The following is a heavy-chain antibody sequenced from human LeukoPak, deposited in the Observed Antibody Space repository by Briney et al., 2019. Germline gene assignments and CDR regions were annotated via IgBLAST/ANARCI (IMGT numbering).Heavy chain of an antibody. V-gene: IGHV3-30*04. D-gene: IGHD5-24*01. CDR1: GFTFSSYA. CDR3: ASFPLGDGYNWYYFDY. J-gene: IGHJ4*02. Sequence: GGSLRLSCAASGFTFSSYAMHWVRQAPGKGLEWVAVISYDGSNKYYADSVKGRFTISRDNSKNTLYLQMNSLRAEDTAVYYCASFPLGDGYNWYYFDYWGQGTLVTVSS. CDR2: ISYDGSNK.